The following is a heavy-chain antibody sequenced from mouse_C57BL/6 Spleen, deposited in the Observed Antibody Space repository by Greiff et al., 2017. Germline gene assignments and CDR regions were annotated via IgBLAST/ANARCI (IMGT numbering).Heavy chain of an antibody. CDR1: GFTFSDYY. D-gene: IGHD3-1*01. Sequence: EVQGVESEGGLVQPGSSMKLSCTASGFTFSDYYMAWVRQVPEKGLEWVANINYDGSSTYYLDSLKSRFIISRDNAKNILYLQMSSLKSEDTATCESAKDRGTPLAGYFDVWGTGTTVTVSS. J-gene: IGHJ1*03. CDR3: AKDRGTPLAGYFDV. CDR2: INYDGSST. V-gene: IGHV5-16*01.